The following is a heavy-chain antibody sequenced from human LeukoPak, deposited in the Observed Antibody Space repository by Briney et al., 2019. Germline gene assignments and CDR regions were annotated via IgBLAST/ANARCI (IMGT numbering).Heavy chain of an antibody. J-gene: IGHJ4*02. V-gene: IGHV3-21*01. D-gene: IGHD3-3*01. Sequence: GGSLRLSCVASGFTFSSYSMNWVRQAPGKGLEWVSCISSSSSYIYYADSVKGRFTISRDNAKNSVYPQMNSLRAEDTAVYYCTRAVAAADFSPGYWGQGTLVTVSS. CDR1: GFTFSSYS. CDR2: ISSSSSYI. CDR3: TRAVAAADFSPGY.